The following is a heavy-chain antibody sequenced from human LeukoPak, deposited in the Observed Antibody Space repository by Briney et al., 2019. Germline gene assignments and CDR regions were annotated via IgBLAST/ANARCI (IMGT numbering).Heavy chain of an antibody. D-gene: IGHD6-19*01. CDR3: ARVGWVGAFDI. V-gene: IGHV3-66*01. CDR2: IYSGGST. CDR1: GFTVSSNY. Sequence: GGSLRLSCAASGFTVSSNYMSWVRQAPGKGLEWVSVIYSGGSTYYADSVKGRFTISRDNSKNTLYLLMNSLRAEDTAVYYCARVGWVGAFDIWGQGTMVTVSS. J-gene: IGHJ3*02.